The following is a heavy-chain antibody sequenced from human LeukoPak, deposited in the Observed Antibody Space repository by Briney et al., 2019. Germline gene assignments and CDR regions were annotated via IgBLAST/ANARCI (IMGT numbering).Heavy chain of an antibody. CDR3: ARGGDSEGYFDY. V-gene: IGHV1-8*01. J-gene: IGHJ4*02. D-gene: IGHD4-11*01. CDR1: VYTFTSYD. Sequence: ASVKVSCKASVYTFTSYDINWVRQVTGQRLEWMGWMNPNSGNTDYAQKFQGRVTMTRNTSISTAYMELSSLRSEDTAVYYCARGGDSEGYFDYWGQGPLVTVSS. CDR2: MNPNSGNT.